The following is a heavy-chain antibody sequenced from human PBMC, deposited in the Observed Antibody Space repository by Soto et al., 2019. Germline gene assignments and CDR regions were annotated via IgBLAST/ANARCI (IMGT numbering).Heavy chain of an antibody. D-gene: IGHD3-22*01. CDR3: ARGFDSSGYYSDFDY. CDR2: INPSGGST. CDR1: GYTFTSYY. Sequence: QVQLVQSGAEVKKPGASVKVSCKASGYTFTSYYMHWVRQAPGQGLEWMGIINPSGGSTSYAQKFKGRVTMTRDTSTSTVYMVLSSLRSEDTAVYYCARGFDSSGYYSDFDYWGQGTLVTVSS. V-gene: IGHV1-46*01. J-gene: IGHJ4*02.